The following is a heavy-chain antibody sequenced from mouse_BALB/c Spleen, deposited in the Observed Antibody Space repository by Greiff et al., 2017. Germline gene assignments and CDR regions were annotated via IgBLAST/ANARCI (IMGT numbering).Heavy chain of an antibody. V-gene: IGHV2-2*02. CDR1: GFSLTSYG. CDR2: IWSGGST. D-gene: IGHD1-2*01. J-gene: IGHJ3*01. Sequence: VKLMESGPGLVQPSQSLSITCTVSGFSLTSYGVHWVRQSPGKGLEWLGVIWSGGSTDYNAAFISRLSISKDNSKSQVFFKMNSLQANDTAIYYCARNGDLYYGYPFAYWGQGTLVTVSA. CDR3: ARNGDLYYGYPFAY.